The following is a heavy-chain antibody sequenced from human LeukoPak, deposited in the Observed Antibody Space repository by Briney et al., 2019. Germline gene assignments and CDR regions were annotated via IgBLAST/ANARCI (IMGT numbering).Heavy chain of an antibody. V-gene: IGHV3-30-3*01. D-gene: IGHD1-14*01. CDR2: ISYDGSNK. CDR3: ARVFLAFTAGTAHY. Sequence: GGSLRLSCAASGFTFSSYAMHWVRQAPGKGLGWVAVISYDGSNKYYADSVKGRFTISRDNSKNTLYPQMNSLRAEDTAVYYCARVFLAFTAGTAHYWGQGTLVTVSS. CDR1: GFTFSSYA. J-gene: IGHJ4*02.